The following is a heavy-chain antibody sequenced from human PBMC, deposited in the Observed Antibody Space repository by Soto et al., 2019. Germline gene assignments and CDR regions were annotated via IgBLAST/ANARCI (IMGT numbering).Heavy chain of an antibody. CDR1: GFIFDNFG. CDR3: AKNQGVELVPLATVDWFDP. Sequence: VSLRLSFAVSGFIFDNFGMSWVRQAPGKGLEWISSISGSGVKKYYADSVKGRFTISRDNSKSTVYLELNNLSAEDTAVYHCAKNQGVELVPLATVDWFDPWGQGSVVTVSS. J-gene: IGHJ5*02. D-gene: IGHD1-26*01. V-gene: IGHV3-23*01. CDR2: ISGSGVKK.